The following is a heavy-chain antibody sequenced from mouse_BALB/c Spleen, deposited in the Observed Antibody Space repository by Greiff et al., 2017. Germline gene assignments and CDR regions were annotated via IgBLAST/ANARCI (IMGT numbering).Heavy chain of an antibody. V-gene: IGHV14-3*02. J-gene: IGHJ4*01. Sequence: EVQLVESGAELVKPGASVKLSCTASGFNIKDTYMHWVKQRPEQGLEWIGRIDPANGNTKYDPKFQGKATITADTSSNTAYLQLSSLTSEDTAVYYCARIPTTVVATRYAMDYWGQGTSVTVSS. CDR2: IDPANGNT. CDR3: ARIPTTVVATRYAMDY. CDR1: GFNIKDTY. D-gene: IGHD1-1*01.